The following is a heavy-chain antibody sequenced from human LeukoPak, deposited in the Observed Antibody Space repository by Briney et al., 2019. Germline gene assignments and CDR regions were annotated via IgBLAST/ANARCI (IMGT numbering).Heavy chain of an antibody. CDR2: ISSSSSYI. CDR3: ARVGYCSGGSCPKGGFDAFDI. CDR1: GFTFSSYS. V-gene: IGHV3-21*01. Sequence: GGSLRLSCAASGFTFSSYSMNWVRQAPGKGLEWVSSISSSSSYIYYADSVKGRFTISRDNAKNSLYLQMNSLRAEDTAVYSCARVGYCSGGSCPKGGFDAFDIWGQGTMVTVSS. D-gene: IGHD2-15*01. J-gene: IGHJ3*02.